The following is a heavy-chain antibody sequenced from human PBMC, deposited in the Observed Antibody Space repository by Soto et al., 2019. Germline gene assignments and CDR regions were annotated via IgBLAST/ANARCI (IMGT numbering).Heavy chain of an antibody. V-gene: IGHV1-69*06. CDR3: TWGVYVSRKYYIIPSAFHI. CDR1: GGTLSDHG. Sequence: QVQLEQSGAEVKKPGSSVKVSCKASGGTLSDHGVAWLRQAPGQGLEWMGGTIPVFNTAKYAQKFQGRVTVTADKITDITYRERSTLRSDYTAHHYCTWGVYVSRKYYIIPSAFHIRGPGTMVIVSS. CDR2: TIPVFNTA. D-gene: IGHD3-10*01. J-gene: IGHJ3*02.